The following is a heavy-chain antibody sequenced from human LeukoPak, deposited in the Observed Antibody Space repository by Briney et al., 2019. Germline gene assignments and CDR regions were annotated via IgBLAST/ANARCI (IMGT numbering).Heavy chain of an antibody. J-gene: IGHJ6*03. V-gene: IGHV3-74*01. CDR2: INSDGSST. Sequence: GGSLRLSCAASGFTFSSYWMHWVRQAPGKGLVWVSRINSDGSSTSYADSVKGRFTISRDNATNTLYLQINSLRAEDTAVYYCARSTSHYYYYYMDVWGKGTTVTISS. CDR1: GFTFSSYW. CDR3: ARSTSHYYYYYMDV.